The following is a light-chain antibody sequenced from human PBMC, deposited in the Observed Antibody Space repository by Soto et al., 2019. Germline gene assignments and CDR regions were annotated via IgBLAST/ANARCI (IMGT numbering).Light chain of an antibody. CDR3: QQYKSYPWT. J-gene: IGKJ1*01. V-gene: IGKV1-5*01. Sequence: DIQMTQSPSTLSASVGDRVTITCRASQSISSWLAWYQQKPGKAPNLLIYDASSLESGVPSRFSGSGSATEFTLTLSSLQPDDFATYYCQQYKSYPWTFGQGTKVEIK. CDR2: DAS. CDR1: QSISSW.